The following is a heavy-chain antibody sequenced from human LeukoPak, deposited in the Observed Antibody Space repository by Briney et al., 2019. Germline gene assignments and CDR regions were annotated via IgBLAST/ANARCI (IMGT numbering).Heavy chain of an antibody. CDR3: AKDSSWLGGTIVVVPLPDY. CDR2: IRYDGSNK. J-gene: IGHJ4*02. V-gene: IGHV3-30*02. D-gene: IGHD3-22*01. Sequence: GGSLRLSCAASGFTFSSYWMSWVRQAPGKGLEWVAFIRYDGSNKYYADSVKGRFTISRDNSKNTLYLQMNSLRAEDTAVYYCAKDSSWLGGTIVVVPLPDYWGQGTLVTVSS. CDR1: GFTFSSYW.